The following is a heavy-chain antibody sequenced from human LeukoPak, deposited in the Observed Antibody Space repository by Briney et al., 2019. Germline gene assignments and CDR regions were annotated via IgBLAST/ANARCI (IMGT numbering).Heavy chain of an antibody. V-gene: IGHV4-59*08. J-gene: IGHJ3*02. D-gene: IGHD2-2*01. CDR3: ARRPAANGFDI. Sequence: SETLSLTCTVSGGSISSYYWSWIRQPPGKGLEWIGYIYYSGSTNYNPSLKSRVTISVDTSKNQCSLKLLSVAAADTAVYFCARRPAANGFDIWGEGTMLRVSS. CDR1: GGSISSYY. CDR2: IYYSGST.